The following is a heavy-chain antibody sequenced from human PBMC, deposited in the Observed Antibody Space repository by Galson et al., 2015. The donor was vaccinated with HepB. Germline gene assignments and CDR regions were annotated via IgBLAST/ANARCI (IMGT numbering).Heavy chain of an antibody. V-gene: IGHV3-23*01. Sequence: SLRLSCAASGFSFSNYAMNWVRQAPGKGLEWVSAISTSGAYTYYADSVKGRFTISRDNSKNTLYLQMNTLRAEDTAVYYCAKEGCSSTTCYVGTGDYGMDVWGQGTTVTVSS. D-gene: IGHD2-2*01. CDR2: ISTSGAYT. CDR1: GFSFSNYA. J-gene: IGHJ6*02. CDR3: AKEGCSSTTCYVGTGDYGMDV.